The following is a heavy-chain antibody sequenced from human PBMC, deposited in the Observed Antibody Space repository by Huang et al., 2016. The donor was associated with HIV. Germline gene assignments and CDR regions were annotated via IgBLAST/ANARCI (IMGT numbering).Heavy chain of an antibody. D-gene: IGHD1-26*01. Sequence: VQLVESGGGVVRPGRSLRLACAAPGFSFSPSGLHWVRQAPGKGREWVAGISYDGSNKYYAHSVKGRFTISRDTSENKVYLQMNSLRHEDTAVYYCAKDGADEEWDIDYWGQGTLVTVSS. CDR3: AKDGADEEWDIDY. V-gene: IGHV3-30*18. J-gene: IGHJ4*02. CDR2: ISYDGSNK. CDR1: GFSFSPSG.